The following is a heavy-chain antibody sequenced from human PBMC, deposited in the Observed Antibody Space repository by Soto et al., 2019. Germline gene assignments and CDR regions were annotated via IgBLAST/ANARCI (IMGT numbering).Heavy chain of an antibody. V-gene: IGHV1-69*12. Sequence: QVQLVQSGAEVKKPGSSVKVSCKASGGTFSSYAISWVRQAPGQGLEWMGGIIPIFGTANYAQKFQGRVTITADESTSPAYMELSSLRSEDTAVYYCAREVVETNRLSVFDYWGQGTLVTVSS. J-gene: IGHJ4*02. CDR3: AREVVETNRLSVFDY. CDR1: GGTFSSYA. CDR2: IIPIFGTA.